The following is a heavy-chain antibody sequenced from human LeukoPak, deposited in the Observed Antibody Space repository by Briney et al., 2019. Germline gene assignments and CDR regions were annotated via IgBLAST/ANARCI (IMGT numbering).Heavy chain of an antibody. CDR2: MSSSSGTI. V-gene: IGHV3-48*02. CDR3: ATGGSQYSGAWSDY. CDR1: GITFSTYA. D-gene: IGHD6-19*01. Sequence: GGSLRLSCAASGITFSTYAMNWVRQAPGKGPEWLSYMSSSSGTIYCADSVKGRFTISRDNAKNSLYLQMTSLRDEDTAVYYCATGGSQYSGAWSDYWGQGTLVTVSS. J-gene: IGHJ4*02.